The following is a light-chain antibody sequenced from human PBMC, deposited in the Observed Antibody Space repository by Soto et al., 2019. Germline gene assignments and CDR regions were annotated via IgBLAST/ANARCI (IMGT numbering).Light chain of an antibody. V-gene: IGKV3-11*01. Sequence: IVLTQSPATLSLSPGERATLSCRASQSVSSYLAWYQQKGGQAPRLIIYDASSRAPGIPARFSGSGSGTDFTLTISSLEPEDFAVYYCQQRSVWPTFVVGTQVEIK. CDR1: QSVSSY. CDR2: DAS. J-gene: IGKJ4*01. CDR3: QQRSVWPT.